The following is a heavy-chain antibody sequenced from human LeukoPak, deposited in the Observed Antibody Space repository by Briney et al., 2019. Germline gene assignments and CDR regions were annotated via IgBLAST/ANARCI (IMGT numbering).Heavy chain of an antibody. CDR2: IYHTGSN. CDR3: ARARYTNSWYAVDI. D-gene: IGHD6-13*01. CDR1: SGSVSSYY. V-gene: IGHV4-59*08. J-gene: IGHJ3*02. Sequence: SETLSLTCLVSSGSVSSYYWTWIRQPPGKGLEWIGYIYHTGSNNYSPSLKSRVTMYVDTSKNQLSLKLSSVSAADTAMYYCARARYTNSWYAVDIWGQGTMVTVSS.